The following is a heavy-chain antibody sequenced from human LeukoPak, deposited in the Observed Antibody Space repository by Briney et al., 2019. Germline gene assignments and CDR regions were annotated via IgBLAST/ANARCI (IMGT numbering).Heavy chain of an antibody. J-gene: IGHJ5*02. CDR2: IDSSSTTV. V-gene: IGHV3-48*02. Sequence: PGGSLRLSCAASGFTFSSYSMNWVRQAPGKGLEWVSYIDSSSTTVLYADSVKRRFAISRDNAKSSLYRQMNSVRDEDTAVYYCARDHNWWFDHWGQGTLVTVSS. CDR1: GFTFSSYS. CDR3: ARDHNWWFDH.